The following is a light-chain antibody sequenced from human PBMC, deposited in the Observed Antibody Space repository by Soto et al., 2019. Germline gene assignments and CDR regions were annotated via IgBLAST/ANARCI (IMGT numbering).Light chain of an antibody. J-gene: IGKJ1*01. CDR2: GAA. CDR1: QSVFSS. Sequence: ETGMTQSPATLSVSPGERATLSCRASQSVFSSLAWYQHKPGQAPRLLIYGAATRATGIPARFSGSGSGTEFTLTISSLQSDDIAVYYCQQYHNWPAFGQGTKV. CDR3: QQYHNWPA. V-gene: IGKV3-15*01.